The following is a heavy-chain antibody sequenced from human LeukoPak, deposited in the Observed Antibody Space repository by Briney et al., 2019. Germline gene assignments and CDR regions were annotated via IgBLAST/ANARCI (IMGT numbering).Heavy chain of an antibody. CDR1: GYTFTSYG. CDR3: ARAGYYDSSGYLDY. J-gene: IGHJ4*02. D-gene: IGHD3-22*01. CDR2: TSAYNGNT. Sequence: ASVKVSCKASGYTFTSYGISWVRQAPGQGLEWMGWTSAYNGNTNYAQKLQGRVTMTTDTSTSTAYMELRSLRSDDTAVYYCARAGYYDSSGYLDYWGQGTLVTVSS. V-gene: IGHV1-18*01.